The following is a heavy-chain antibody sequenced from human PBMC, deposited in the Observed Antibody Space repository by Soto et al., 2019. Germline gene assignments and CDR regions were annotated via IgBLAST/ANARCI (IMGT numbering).Heavy chain of an antibody. CDR2: INPNSGGT. CDR3: TGAVYYDSSVYLAHFAFDI. Sequence: ASVKVSCKASGYTFTGYYMHWVRQAPGQGLEWMGWINPNSGGTNYAQKFQGWVTMTRDTSISTAYMELSRLRSDDTAVYYCTGAVYYDSSVYLAHFAFDIWGQGKMVTFSS. V-gene: IGHV1-2*04. CDR1: GYTFTGYY. J-gene: IGHJ3*02. D-gene: IGHD3-22*01.